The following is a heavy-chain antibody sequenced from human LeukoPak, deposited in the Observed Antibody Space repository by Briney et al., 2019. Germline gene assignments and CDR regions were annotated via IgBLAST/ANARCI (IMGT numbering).Heavy chain of an antibody. Sequence: SVKVSCKASGGTFSSYAISWVRQAPGQGLEWMGSIIPIFGTANYAQKFQGRVTITTDESTSTAYMELGRLRSEDTAVYYCARVGVGATSPFGYWGQGTLVTVSS. CDR3: ARVGVGATSPFGY. V-gene: IGHV1-69*05. CDR2: IIPIFGTA. CDR1: GGTFSSYA. J-gene: IGHJ4*02. D-gene: IGHD1-26*01.